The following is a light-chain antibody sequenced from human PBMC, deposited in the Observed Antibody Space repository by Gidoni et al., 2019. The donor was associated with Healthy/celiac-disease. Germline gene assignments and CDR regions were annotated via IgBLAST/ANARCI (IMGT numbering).Light chain of an antibody. Sequence: QSALTQPPSASGSPGQSVTISCTGTSSDAGGYNYVPWYQQHPGKAPKLMIYEVSKRPSGVPDRFSGSKSGHTASLTVSGLQAEDEADYYCSSYAGSNNPVVFGGGTKLTAL. CDR1: SSDAGGYNY. CDR2: EVS. V-gene: IGLV2-8*01. J-gene: IGLJ2*01. CDR3: SSYAGSNNPVV.